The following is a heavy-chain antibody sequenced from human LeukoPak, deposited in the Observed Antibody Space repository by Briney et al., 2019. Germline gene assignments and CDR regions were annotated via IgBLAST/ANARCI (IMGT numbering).Heavy chain of an antibody. CDR1: GFTFSSYG. V-gene: IGHV3-30*19. D-gene: IGHD2-2*01. J-gene: IGHJ4*02. CDR2: ISYDGSNK. Sequence: PGGSLRLSCAASGFTFSSYGMHWVRQAPGKGLEWVAVISYDGSNKYYADSVKGRFTISRDNSKNTLYLQMNSLRAEDTAVYYCASVRYCSSTSCFDLDYWGQGTLVTVSS. CDR3: ASVRYCSSTSCFDLDY.